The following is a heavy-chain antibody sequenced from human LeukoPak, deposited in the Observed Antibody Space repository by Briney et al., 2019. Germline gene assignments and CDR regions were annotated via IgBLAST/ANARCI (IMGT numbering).Heavy chain of an antibody. Sequence: HPGGSLRLSCAASGFTVSSNYMNWARQAPGKGLEWVSVIYSGGDTYYADSVKGRFTISRDNSKNTLYLQMNSLRAEDTAVYYCARDRGAYYYDTGYWGQGTLVTVSS. CDR1: GFTVSSNY. D-gene: IGHD3-22*01. CDR3: ARDRGAYYYDTGY. CDR2: IYSGGDT. V-gene: IGHV3-66*01. J-gene: IGHJ4*02.